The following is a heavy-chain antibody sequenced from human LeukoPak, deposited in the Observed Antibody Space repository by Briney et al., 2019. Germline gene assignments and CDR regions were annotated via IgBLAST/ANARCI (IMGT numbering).Heavy chain of an antibody. CDR1: GGSFSGYY. Sequence: PSETLSLTCAVYGGSFSGYYWSWIRQPPGKGLEWIGEINHSGSTNYNPSLKSRVTISVDTSKNQFSLKLSSVTAADTAVYYCARVNSGSSGSYYFYYWGQGTLVTVSS. CDR3: ARVNSGSSGSYYFYY. V-gene: IGHV4-34*01. D-gene: IGHD3-22*01. J-gene: IGHJ4*02. CDR2: INHSGST.